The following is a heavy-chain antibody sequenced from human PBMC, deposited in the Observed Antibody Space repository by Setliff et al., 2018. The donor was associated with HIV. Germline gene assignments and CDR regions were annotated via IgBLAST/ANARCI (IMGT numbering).Heavy chain of an antibody. J-gene: IGHJ2*01. CDR2: IVVGSGNT. D-gene: IGHD1-26*01. V-gene: IGHV1-58*01. CDR3: AAVGSGSYYDWYFDL. CDR1: GFTFTSSA. Sequence: GASVKVSCKASGFTFTSSAVQWVRQARGQRLVWIGWIVVGSGNTNYAQKFQERVTITRDMSTSTAYMELSSLRSEDTAVYYCAAVGSGSYYDWYFDLWGRGTLVTVSS.